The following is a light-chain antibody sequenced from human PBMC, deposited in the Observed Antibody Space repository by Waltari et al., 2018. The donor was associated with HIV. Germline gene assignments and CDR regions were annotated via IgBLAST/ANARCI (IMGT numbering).Light chain of an antibody. CDR2: DVS. V-gene: IGLV2-14*03. CDR3: SSFTSRRILV. J-gene: IGLJ2*01. Sequence: QSALTQPASVSGSPGQSITISCTGTSSDIGGYKFVSWYQQHPGKAPKLLIYDVSNRPSGVPVRFSGSKSGNTASLTISGLQPEDEADYHCSSFTSRRILVFGGGTKLTL. CDR1: SSDIGGYKF.